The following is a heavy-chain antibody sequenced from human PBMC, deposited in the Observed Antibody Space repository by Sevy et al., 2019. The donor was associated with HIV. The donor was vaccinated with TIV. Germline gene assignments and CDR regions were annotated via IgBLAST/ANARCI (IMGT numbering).Heavy chain of an antibody. Sequence: SETLSLTCTVSGGSISSGGYYWSWIRQHPGKGLEWIGYIYYSGSTYYNPSLKSRVTISVDTSKNQFSLKRGSVTAADTAMYYCARDHVVPAAITGMAAPLEVYYYCGMDVWGQGTTVTVSS. D-gene: IGHD2-2*01. V-gene: IGHV4-31*03. CDR1: GGSISSGGYY. CDR3: ARDHVVPAAITGMAAPLEVYYYCGMDV. CDR2: IYYSGST. J-gene: IGHJ6*02.